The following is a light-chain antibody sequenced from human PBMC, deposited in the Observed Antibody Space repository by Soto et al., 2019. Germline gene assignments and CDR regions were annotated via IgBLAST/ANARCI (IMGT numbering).Light chain of an antibody. V-gene: IGKV1-5*03. Sequence: DIQMTQSPSTLSASVGDRVTITCRASQSVNNWLAWYQQKPGKAPKLLIYKASTLQTGVPSRFSGSGSGTDFTLTISSLQPDDAATYYCQQYNSYSWTFGQGTKVGI. CDR2: KAS. J-gene: IGKJ1*01. CDR3: QQYNSYSWT. CDR1: QSVNNW.